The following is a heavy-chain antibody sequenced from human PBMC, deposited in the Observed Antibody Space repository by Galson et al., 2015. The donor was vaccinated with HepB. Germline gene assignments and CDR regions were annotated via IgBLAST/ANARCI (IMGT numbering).Heavy chain of an antibody. CDR2: ICYSDDSV. J-gene: IGHJ5*02. Sequence: SLRLSCAASGLTFNNYTVTWVRQAPGKGLEWLSCICYSDDSVYYADSVKGRFSISIDNSKSSVYLQMSRLRVEDTAVYFWARGHGGISATWCQATLVTVSS. D-gene: IGHD4-23*01. CDR1: GLTFNNYT. CDR3: ARGHGGISAT. V-gene: IGHV3-48*01.